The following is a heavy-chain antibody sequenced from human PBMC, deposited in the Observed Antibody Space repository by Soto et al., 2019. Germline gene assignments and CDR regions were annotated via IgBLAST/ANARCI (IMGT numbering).Heavy chain of an antibody. CDR2: IYWNDDK. V-gene: IGHV2-5*01. CDR3: AHRLNYYDSSGYNLYYGMDV. CDR1: GFSLSTSGVG. D-gene: IGHD3-22*01. J-gene: IGHJ6*02. Sequence: GSGPTLVNPTQTLTLTCTFSGFSLSTSGVGVGWIRQPPGKALEWLALIYWNDDKRYSPSLKSRLTITKDTSKNQVVLTMTNMDPVDTATYYCAHRLNYYDSSGYNLYYGMDVWGQGTTVTVSS.